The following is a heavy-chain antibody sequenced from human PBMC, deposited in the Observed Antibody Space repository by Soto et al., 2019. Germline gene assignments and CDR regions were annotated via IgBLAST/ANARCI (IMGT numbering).Heavy chain of an antibody. J-gene: IGHJ5*02. CDR1: GGSISSYY. CDR2: IYYSGST. CDR3: ARVGGWPAWFDP. D-gene: IGHD6-19*01. V-gene: IGHV4-59*01. Sequence: QVQLQESGPGLVKPSETLSLTCTVSGGSISSYYWSWIRQPPGKGLEWIGYIYYSGSTNYNPSLKSRVTISVDTSKNQFSLKLSSVTAADTAVYYCARVGGWPAWFDPWGQGTLVTVSS.